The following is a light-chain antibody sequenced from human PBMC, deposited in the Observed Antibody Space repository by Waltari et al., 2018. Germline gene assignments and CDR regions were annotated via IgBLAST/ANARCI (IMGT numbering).Light chain of an antibody. Sequence: EIQMTQSPSSLSAFVGDTVTITCRASQAIRSYLNWFQQKPGKAPKLLIYAATTLQSGVPSRFSGSASGTEFTLTISSLQPEDFAAYYCLQHNSYPYSFGQGTKVEIK. V-gene: IGKV1-17*01. CDR3: LQHNSYPYS. CDR2: AAT. CDR1: QAIRSY. J-gene: IGKJ2*03.